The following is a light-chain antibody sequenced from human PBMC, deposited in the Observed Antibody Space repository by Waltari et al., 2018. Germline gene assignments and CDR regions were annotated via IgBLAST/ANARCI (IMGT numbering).Light chain of an antibody. CDR3: QSVDNSFGYVV. CDR2: KNS. J-gene: IGLJ2*01. Sequence: SYELTQPSSVSVSPGQMARLTCSGDALPLNYIHWYQHKSGQAPVLVMFKNSERPSGIPERISGSSSGTTVTLTITGVQAEDEADYYCQSVDNSFGYVVFGGGTKLTVL. CDR1: ALPLNY. V-gene: IGLV3-25*03.